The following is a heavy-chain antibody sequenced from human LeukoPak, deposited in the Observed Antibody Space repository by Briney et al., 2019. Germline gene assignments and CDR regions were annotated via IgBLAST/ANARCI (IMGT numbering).Heavy chain of an antibody. J-gene: IGHJ4*02. CDR3: ARDDYLGY. D-gene: IGHD3-16*01. V-gene: IGHV3-7*05. CDR2: IKRDGREK. CDR1: GFTFSSHW. Sequence: PGGSLTLSCVVSGFTFSSHWMAWVRQAPGRGLECVANIKRDGREKNYVDPVKGRFTISRDNDKNSVYLQMNSLRAEDTAVYYCARDDYLGYWGQGTLVTVSS.